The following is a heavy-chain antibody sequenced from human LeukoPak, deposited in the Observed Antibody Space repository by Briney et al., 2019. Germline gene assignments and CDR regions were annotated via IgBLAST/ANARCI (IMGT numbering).Heavy chain of an antibody. CDR1: GFTFDDYA. CDR2: ISWNSGSI. J-gene: IGHJ4*02. CDR3: ARHPLHVWGSYREYYFDY. Sequence: GGSLRLSCAASGFTFDDYAMHWVRQAPGKGLEWVSGISWNSGSIGYADSVKGRFTISRDNAKNSLYLQMNSLRAEDTAVYYCARHPLHVWGSYREYYFDYWGQGTPVTVSS. D-gene: IGHD3-16*02. V-gene: IGHV3-9*01.